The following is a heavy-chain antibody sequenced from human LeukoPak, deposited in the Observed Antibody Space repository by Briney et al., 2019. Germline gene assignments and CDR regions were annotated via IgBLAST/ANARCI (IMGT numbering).Heavy chain of an antibody. D-gene: IGHD3-22*01. CDR1: GFTFSSYA. J-gene: IGHJ4*02. CDR3: AKDHYYDSSGALDH. Sequence: GGSLGLSCAASGFTFSSYAMSWVRQAPGKGLEWVSAISGSGGSTYYADSVKGRFTISRDNSKNTLYLQMSSLRAEDTAVYYCAKDHYYDSSGALDHWGQGTLVTVSS. CDR2: ISGSGGST. V-gene: IGHV3-23*01.